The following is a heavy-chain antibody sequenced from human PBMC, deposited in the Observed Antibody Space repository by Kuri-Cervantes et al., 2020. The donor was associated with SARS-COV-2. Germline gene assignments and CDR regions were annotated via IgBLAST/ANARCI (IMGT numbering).Heavy chain of an antibody. Sequence: SETLSLTCTVSGGSISSTSSYWGWIRQPPGKGLECIGTIYYGGSTYYNPSLKSRITIFVDTSKNQFSLRLSSVTAADTAVYYCARHATGYSSSSYLGYYAMDVWGKGTTVTVSS. CDR2: IYYGGST. CDR3: ARHATGYSSSSYLGYYAMDV. CDR1: GGSISSTSSY. J-gene: IGHJ6*04. D-gene: IGHD6-13*01. V-gene: IGHV4-39*01.